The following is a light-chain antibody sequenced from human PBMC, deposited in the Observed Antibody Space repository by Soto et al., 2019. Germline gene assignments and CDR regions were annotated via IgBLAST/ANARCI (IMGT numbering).Light chain of an antibody. V-gene: IGKV3-11*01. CDR3: HQRQSWPRT. CDR1: QYINTR. J-gene: IGKJ1*01. Sequence: EIGVTQSPATLSAFPGDRVTLPFRASQYINTRLAWYQHRPGQAPRLLIYQTSIRDAGIPARFSASGSGTDFTLNISDVQPEDFALYYCHQRQSWPRTFGQGTKVDIK. CDR2: QTS.